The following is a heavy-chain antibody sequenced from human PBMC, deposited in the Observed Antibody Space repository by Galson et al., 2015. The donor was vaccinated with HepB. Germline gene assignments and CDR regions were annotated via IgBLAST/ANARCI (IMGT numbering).Heavy chain of an antibody. Sequence: SVKVSCKASGYTFTYRYLHWVRQAPGQALEWMGWITPFNGNTNYAQKFQDRVTITRDRSMSTAYMELSSLRSEDTAMYYCATGNGPGTGYPQLSAFDIWGQGTMVTVSS. D-gene: IGHD3-10*01. CDR2: ITPFNGNT. V-gene: IGHV1-45*02. CDR1: GYTFTYRY. J-gene: IGHJ3*02. CDR3: ATGNGPGTGYPQLSAFDI.